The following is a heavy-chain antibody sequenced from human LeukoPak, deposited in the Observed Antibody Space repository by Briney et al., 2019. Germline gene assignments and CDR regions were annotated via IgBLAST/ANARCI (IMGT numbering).Heavy chain of an antibody. Sequence: GGSLRLSCAASGFTFSSYSMNWVRQAPGKGLEYVSAISSDGGSTYYANSVKGRFTIPRDNSKNTLYLQMGSLRAEDMAVYYCARGTHYYGSGSYYNEPLDYWGQGTLVTVSS. J-gene: IGHJ4*02. CDR2: ISSDGGST. D-gene: IGHD3-10*01. CDR1: GFTFSSYS. CDR3: ARGTHYYGSGSYYNEPLDY. V-gene: IGHV3-64*01.